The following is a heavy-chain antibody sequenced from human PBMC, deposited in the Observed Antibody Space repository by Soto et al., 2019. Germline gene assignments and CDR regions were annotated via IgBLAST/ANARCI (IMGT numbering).Heavy chain of an antibody. Sequence: ASVKVSCKASGYTFTSYDINWVRQATGQGLEWMGWMNPNSGNTGYAQKFQGRVTMTRNTSISTAYMELSSLRSEDTAVYYCARIGYSNFAGYDGHGFDPWGQGTLVTVSS. CDR1: GYTFTSYD. J-gene: IGHJ5*02. V-gene: IGHV1-8*01. D-gene: IGHD5-12*01. CDR2: MNPNSGNT. CDR3: ARIGYSNFAGYDGHGFDP.